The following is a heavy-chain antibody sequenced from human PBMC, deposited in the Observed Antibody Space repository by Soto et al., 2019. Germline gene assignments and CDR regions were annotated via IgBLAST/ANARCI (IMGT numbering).Heavy chain of an antibody. Sequence: QITLKESGPTLVKPTQTLTLTCTFSGFSLSTSGVGVGWIRQPPGKALEWLALIYWDDDKRYSPSLKSRLTITKDTSKNQVVLTMTNMDPVDTAIYYCALSLGYCISTSCYPKLEGWFDPWGQGTLVTVSS. CDR3: ALSLGYCISTSCYPKLEGWFDP. D-gene: IGHD2-2*01. CDR1: GFSLSTSGVG. J-gene: IGHJ5*02. CDR2: IYWDDDK. V-gene: IGHV2-5*02.